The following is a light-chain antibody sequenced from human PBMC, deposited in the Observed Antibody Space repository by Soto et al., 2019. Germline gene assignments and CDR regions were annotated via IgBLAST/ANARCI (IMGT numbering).Light chain of an antibody. CDR2: AAS. J-gene: IGKJ3*01. Sequence: DIQLTQSPSFLSASVGDRVTITCRASQDVSRYLAWHQQKPGKATNLLIYAASTLRIGVPSRFSGSGSETEFTLSIISLQPEDFATYNCQQLNSYVFAFGPGTKGDIK. V-gene: IGKV1-9*01. CDR1: QDVSRY. CDR3: QQLNSYVFA.